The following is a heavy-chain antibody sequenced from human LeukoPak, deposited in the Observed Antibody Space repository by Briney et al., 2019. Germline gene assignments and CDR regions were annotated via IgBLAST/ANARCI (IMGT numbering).Heavy chain of an antibody. J-gene: IGHJ5*02. Sequence: SETLSLTCAVYGGTFSGYYWSWIRQPPGKGLEWIGEINHSGSTNYNPSLKSRVTISVDTSKNQFSLKLSSVTAADTAVYYCAREPFPKVVLNYFDPWGQGTLVTVSS. CDR2: INHSGST. CDR3: AREPFPKVVLNYFDP. V-gene: IGHV4-34*01. D-gene: IGHD1-7*01. CDR1: GGTFSGYY.